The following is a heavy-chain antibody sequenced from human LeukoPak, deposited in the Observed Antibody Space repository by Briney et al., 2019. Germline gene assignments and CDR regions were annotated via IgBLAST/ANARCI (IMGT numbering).Heavy chain of an antibody. CDR3: ARNGNYRLPFDY. Sequence: PGGSLRLSCVVSGFRFSIYNMNWVRQAPGKGLEWISYISLKASVIEYADSVKGRFTISRDNAKNALYLQMTSLRAEDTAVYYCARNGNYRLPFDYWGQGTLVTVSS. CDR2: ISLKASVI. J-gene: IGHJ4*02. CDR1: GFRFSIYN. D-gene: IGHD1-1*01. V-gene: IGHV3-48*04.